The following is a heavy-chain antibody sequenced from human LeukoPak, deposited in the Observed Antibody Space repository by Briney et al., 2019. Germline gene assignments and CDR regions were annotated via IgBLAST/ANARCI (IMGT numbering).Heavy chain of an antibody. Sequence: ASVKVSCKASGYTFTSYDINWVRQATGQGLEWMGWMNPNSGNTGYAQKFQGRVTMTRNTSISTAYMELSSLRSEDTAVYYCARECYDFWSGYYASTRTMYNWFDPWGQGTLVTVSS. CDR1: GYTFTSYD. J-gene: IGHJ5*02. D-gene: IGHD3-3*01. CDR2: MNPNSGNT. V-gene: IGHV1-8*01. CDR3: ARECYDFWSGYYASTRTMYNWFDP.